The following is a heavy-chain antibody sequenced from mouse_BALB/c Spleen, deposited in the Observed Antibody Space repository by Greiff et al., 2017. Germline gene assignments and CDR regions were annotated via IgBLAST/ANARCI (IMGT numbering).Heavy chain of an antibody. V-gene: IGHV5-4*02. J-gene: IGHJ3*01. CDR3: AREGYDDEAWFAY. CDR1: GFTFSDYY. D-gene: IGHD2-14*01. Sequence: EVMLVESGGGLVKPGGSLKLSCAASGFTFSDYYMYWVRQTPEKRLEWVATISDGGSYTYYPDSVKGRFTISRDNAKNNLYLQMSSLKSEDTAMYYCAREGYDDEAWFAYWGQGTLVTVSA. CDR2: ISDGGSYT.